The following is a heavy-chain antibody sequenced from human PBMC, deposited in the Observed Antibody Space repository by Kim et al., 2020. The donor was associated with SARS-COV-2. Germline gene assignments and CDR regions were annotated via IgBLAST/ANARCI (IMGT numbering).Heavy chain of an antibody. CDR2: TCYRSKWYN. CDR1: GDSVSSNSAT. J-gene: IGHJ6*02. Sequence: SQTLSLTCVISGDSVSSNSATWNWIRQSPSRGLEWLGRTCYRSKWYNDYAFSMKSRITINPETSKNQFSLHLNSVTPEDTAVYFCARAGAARDYGMDVWGQGPTVTVSS. V-gene: IGHV6-1*01. D-gene: IGHD6-6*01. CDR3: ARAGAARDYGMDV.